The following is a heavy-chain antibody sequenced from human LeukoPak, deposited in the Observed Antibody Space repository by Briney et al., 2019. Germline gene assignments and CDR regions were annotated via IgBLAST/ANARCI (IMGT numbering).Heavy chain of an antibody. CDR2: IVVGSGNT. CDR1: GFTFTSSA. D-gene: IGHD6-13*01. Sequence: SVKVSCKASGFTFTSSAVQWVRQARGQRLEWIGWIVVGSGNTNYAQKFQERVTITSDMSTSTAYMELSSLRSEDTAVYYCAADSIAAANFDYWGQGTLVTVSS. CDR3: AADSIAAANFDY. V-gene: IGHV1-58*01. J-gene: IGHJ4*02.